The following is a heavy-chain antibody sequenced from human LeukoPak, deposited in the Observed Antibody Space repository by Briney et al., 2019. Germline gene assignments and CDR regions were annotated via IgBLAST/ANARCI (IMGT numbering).Heavy chain of an antibody. J-gene: IGHJ5*02. CDR3: ARRVTSNWFDP. D-gene: IGHD2-21*02. CDR1: GGSISSDY. V-gene: IGHV4-59*08. Sequence: PSETLSLTCTVSGGSISSDYWSWIRQPPGKGLEWIGYMYYTGSSNYNPSLKSRVTISVDTSKNQFSLKLSPVTAADTAVYYCARRVTSNWFDPWGQGTLVTVSS. CDR2: MYYTGSS.